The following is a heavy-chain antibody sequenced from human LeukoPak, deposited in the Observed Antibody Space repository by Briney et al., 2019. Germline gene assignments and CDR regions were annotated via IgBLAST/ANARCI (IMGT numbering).Heavy chain of an antibody. Sequence: SETLSLTCTVSGGSISSSSYYWGWIRQPAGKGLEWIGRIYTSGSTNYNPSLKSRVTMSVDTSKNQFSLKLSSVTAADTAVYYCASDLNSSGYYDYWGQGTLVTVSS. CDR2: IYTSGST. J-gene: IGHJ4*02. CDR1: GGSISSSSYY. V-gene: IGHV4-61*02. CDR3: ASDLNSSGYYDY. D-gene: IGHD3-22*01.